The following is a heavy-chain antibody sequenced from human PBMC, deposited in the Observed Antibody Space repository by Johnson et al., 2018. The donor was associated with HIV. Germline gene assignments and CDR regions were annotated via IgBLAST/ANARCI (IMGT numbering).Heavy chain of an antibody. V-gene: IGHV3-30*19. CDR2: IWYDGSNT. CDR3: ARVPNDAFDI. CDR1: GFTFGSYG. J-gene: IGHJ3*02. Sequence: QVQLVESGGGVVQPGRSLRLSCAASGFTFGSYGMHWVRQAPGKGLEWVAVIWYDGSNTYYADSVKGRFTISRDNSKNTLYLQMNSLRAEDTAVYYCARVPNDAFDIWGQGTMVTVSS.